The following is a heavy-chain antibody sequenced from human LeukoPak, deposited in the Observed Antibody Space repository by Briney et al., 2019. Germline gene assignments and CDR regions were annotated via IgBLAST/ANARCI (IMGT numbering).Heavy chain of an antibody. Sequence: GGSLRLSCAASGFTFSSFAMHWVRQAPGKGLEWVAVISFDGSDKYYAEAVKGRFTISRDNSENTVYLQMNSLRAEDTAVHYCARDLDSSGYYYAYWGQGSLVTVSS. V-gene: IGHV3-30*04. CDR3: ARDLDSSGYYYAY. D-gene: IGHD3-22*01. J-gene: IGHJ4*02. CDR2: ISFDGSDK. CDR1: GFTFSSFA.